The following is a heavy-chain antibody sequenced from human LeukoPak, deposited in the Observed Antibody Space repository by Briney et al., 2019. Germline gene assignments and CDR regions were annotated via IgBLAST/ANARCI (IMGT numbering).Heavy chain of an antibody. CDR1: GFIFSCYS. D-gene: IGHD2-2*01. V-gene: IGHV3-48*01. J-gene: IGHJ3*02. Sequence: GGSLRLSCAASGFIFSCYSMNWVRQAPGKGLEWVSYISGASSAIFYADSVRGRFTISRDNAKNSLYLEMNSLRAEDTAVYYCATFKYPAAFDIWGQGTMVTVSS. CDR2: ISGASSAI. CDR3: ATFKYPAAFDI.